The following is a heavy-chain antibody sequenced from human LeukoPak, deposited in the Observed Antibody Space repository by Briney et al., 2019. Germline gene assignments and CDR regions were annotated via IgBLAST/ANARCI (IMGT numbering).Heavy chain of an antibody. CDR2: ISYDGSNK. CDR3: AREGRAKLGSFDY. Sequence: GRSLRLSCAASGFTFSSYGMHWVRQAPGKGLEWVAVISYDGSNKYYADSVKGRFTISRDNSKNTLYLQMNSLRAEDTAVYYCAREGRAKLGSFDYWGQGTLVTVSS. J-gene: IGHJ4*02. V-gene: IGHV3-30*03. CDR1: GFTFSSYG. D-gene: IGHD7-27*01.